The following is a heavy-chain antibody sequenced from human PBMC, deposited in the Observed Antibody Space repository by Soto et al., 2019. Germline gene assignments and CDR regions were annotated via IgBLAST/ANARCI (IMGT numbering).Heavy chain of an antibody. V-gene: IGHV3-21*01. CDR1: GFTFSSYS. Sequence: PGGSLRLSCAASGFTFSSYSLNWVRQAPGKGLEWVSSISGGGRDIKYGDSVKGRFIISRDNAMDSLHLQMYSLRADDTAIYFCATSLAVQLGYYGMDVWGPGTTVTVS. CDR2: ISGGGRDI. J-gene: IGHJ6*02. CDR3: ATSLAVQLGYYGMDV. D-gene: IGHD6-6*01.